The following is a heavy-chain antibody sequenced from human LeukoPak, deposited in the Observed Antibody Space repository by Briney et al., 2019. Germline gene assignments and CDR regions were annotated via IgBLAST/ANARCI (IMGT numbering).Heavy chain of an antibody. CDR3: ARTARGLGHDAFDI. D-gene: IGHD3/OR15-3a*01. J-gene: IGHJ3*02. CDR1: RFTFSSYS. Sequence: PGGSLRLSCAASRFTFSSYSMNWVRQAPGKGLEWVSSISSSGSYIYYADSVKGRFTISRDNAKNSLYLQMNSLRAEDTAVYYCARTARGLGHDAFDIWGQGTMVTVSS. CDR2: ISSSGSYI. V-gene: IGHV3-21*01.